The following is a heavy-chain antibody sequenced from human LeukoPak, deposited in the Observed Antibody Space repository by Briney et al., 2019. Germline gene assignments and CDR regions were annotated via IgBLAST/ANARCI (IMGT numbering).Heavy chain of an antibody. J-gene: IGHJ4*02. CDR2: IYYSGST. V-gene: IGHV4-31*03. CDR3: AGGEEAAILFDY. Sequence: SETLSLTCTVSGGSISSGGYYWSWIRQHPGKGLEWIGYIYYSGSTYYNPSLKSRVTISVDTSKNQFSLKLSSVTAADTAVYYCAGGEEAAILFDYWGQGTLVTVSS. CDR1: GGSISSGGYY. D-gene: IGHD2-2*02.